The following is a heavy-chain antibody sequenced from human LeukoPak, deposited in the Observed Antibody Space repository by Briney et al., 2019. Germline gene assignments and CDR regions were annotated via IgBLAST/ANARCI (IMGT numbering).Heavy chain of an antibody. Sequence: ASVKVSCKASGYTFTSYYMHWVRQAPGQGLEWMGWINPNSGGTNYAQKFQGRVTMTRDTSISTAYMELSRLRSDDTAVYYCARASVWYYYGSGSLGFFDYWGQGTLVTVSS. CDR1: GYTFTSYY. J-gene: IGHJ4*02. D-gene: IGHD3-10*01. CDR3: ARASVWYYYGSGSLGFFDY. V-gene: IGHV1-2*02. CDR2: INPNSGGT.